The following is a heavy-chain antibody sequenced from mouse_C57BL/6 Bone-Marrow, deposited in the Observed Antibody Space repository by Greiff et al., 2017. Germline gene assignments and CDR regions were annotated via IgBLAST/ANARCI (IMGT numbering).Heavy chain of an antibody. J-gene: IGHJ1*03. D-gene: IGHD2-4*01. Sequence: VQLQQSGPVLVKPGASVKMSCKASGYTFTDYYMNWVKQSHGKSLEWIGVINPYNGGTSYNQKFKGKATLTVDKSSSTAYMELNSLTSEDSAVYDCARGNYDDDWYFDVWGTGTTVTVTS. CDR2: INPYNGGT. V-gene: IGHV1-19*01. CDR3: ARGNYDDDWYFDV. CDR1: GYTFTDYY.